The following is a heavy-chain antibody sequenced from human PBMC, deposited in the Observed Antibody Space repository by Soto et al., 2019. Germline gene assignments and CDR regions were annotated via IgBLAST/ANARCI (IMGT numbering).Heavy chain of an antibody. Sequence: VALIWYDGSNKYYVDSVKGRFTISRDNSKNTLYLQMNSLRVEDTAVYYCARRGCISASCYNAFDIWGQGTMVTVSS. V-gene: IGHV3-33*01. J-gene: IGHJ3*02. D-gene: IGHD2-2*02. CDR3: ARRGCISASCYNAFDI. CDR2: IWYDGSNK.